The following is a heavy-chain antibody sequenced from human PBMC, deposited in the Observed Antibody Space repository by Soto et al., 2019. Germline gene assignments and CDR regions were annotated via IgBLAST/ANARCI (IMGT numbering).Heavy chain of an antibody. CDR3: TTDGRFRGLDN. CDR1: GFTFTNAW. CDR2: IKSETDGGRT. Sequence: EVQLVESGGGLVKPGGSLRLACAASGFTFTNAWMSWVRQAPGKGLEWVGHIKSETDGGRTDYAAPVKGRFSISRXDSKNTLYLQTNSLNTDDTAVYYCTTDGRFRGLDNWGQGTLVIVSS. D-gene: IGHD3-16*01. V-gene: IGHV3-15*01. J-gene: IGHJ4*02.